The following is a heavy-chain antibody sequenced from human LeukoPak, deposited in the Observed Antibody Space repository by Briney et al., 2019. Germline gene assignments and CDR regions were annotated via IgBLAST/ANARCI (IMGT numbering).Heavy chain of an antibody. CDR2: ISYDGSNK. V-gene: IGHV3-30*18. CDR1: GFTFSSYG. CDR3: AKDLREYYDKGNEGAFDI. D-gene: IGHD3-22*01. Sequence: GGSLRLSCAASGFTFSSYGMHWVRQAPGEGLEWVAVISYDGSNKYYADSVKGRFTISRDNSKNTLYLQMNSLRAEDTAVYYCAKDLREYYDKGNEGAFDIWGQGTMVTVSS. J-gene: IGHJ3*02.